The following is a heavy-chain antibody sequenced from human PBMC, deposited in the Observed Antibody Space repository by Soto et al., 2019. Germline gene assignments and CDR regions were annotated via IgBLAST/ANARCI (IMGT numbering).Heavy chain of an antibody. D-gene: IGHD5-18*01. CDR1: GYTFTSYG. CDR2: ISAYNSNT. CDR3: ARVDTAMVRLDY. Sequence: ASVKVSCKASGYTFTSYGISWVRQAPGQGLEWMGWISAYNSNTNYAQKLQGRVTITTDTSTSRAYMELRSLRSDNTAVYYCARVDTAMVRLDYWGQGTLVTVSS. J-gene: IGHJ4*02. V-gene: IGHV1-18*04.